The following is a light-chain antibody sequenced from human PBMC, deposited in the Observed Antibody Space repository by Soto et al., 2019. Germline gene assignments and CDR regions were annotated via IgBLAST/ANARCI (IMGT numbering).Light chain of an antibody. CDR3: SSYTSSSTPYV. J-gene: IGLJ1*01. CDR2: DVS. V-gene: IGLV2-14*01. CDR1: SSDFGGYNY. Sequence: QSALTQPASVSGSPGQSITISCTGTSSDFGGYNYVSWYQQHPGKAPKLMIYDVSNWPSGVSNRFSGSKSGNTASLTISGLQAEDEADYYCSSYTSSSTPYVFGTGTKVTVL.